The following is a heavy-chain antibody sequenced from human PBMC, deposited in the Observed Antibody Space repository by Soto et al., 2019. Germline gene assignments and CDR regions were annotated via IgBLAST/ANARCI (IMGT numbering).Heavy chain of an antibody. CDR2: IIPIFGTA. J-gene: IGHJ6*02. CDR1: GGTFSSYA. V-gene: IGHV1-69*01. D-gene: IGHD2-21*02. CDR3: GRGDCGGDCYYYSSYVMDS. Sequence: QVQLVQSGAEVKKPGSSVKVSCKASGGTFSSYAISWVRQAPGQGLEWMGGIIPIFGTANYAQKFQGRVTITATESTSTAYRRLRSLSSEDTAVYYWGRGDCGGDCYYYSSYVMDSWAKGPRSPSP.